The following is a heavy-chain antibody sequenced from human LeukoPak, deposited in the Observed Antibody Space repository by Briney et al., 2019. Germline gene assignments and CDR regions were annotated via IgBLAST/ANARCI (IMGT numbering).Heavy chain of an antibody. CDR1: GGSISSSSYY. J-gene: IGHJ4*02. D-gene: IGHD4-17*01. Sequence: SETLSLTCTVSGGSISSSSYYWGWIRQPPGKGLEWIGSIYYSGSTYYNPSLKSRVTISVDTSKNQFSLKLSSVTAADTAVYYCARQEGSYGDSSFDYWGQGTLVTVSS. V-gene: IGHV4-39*01. CDR2: IYYSGST. CDR3: ARQEGSYGDSSFDY.